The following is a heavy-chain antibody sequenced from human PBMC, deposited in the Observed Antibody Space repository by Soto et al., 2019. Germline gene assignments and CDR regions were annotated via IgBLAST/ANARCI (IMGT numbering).Heavy chain of an antibody. D-gene: IGHD5-12*01. Sequence: QVRLVQSGVEVKPPGASVKVSCQTSGYTFFTYDISWVRQAPGQGLEWMGWISTYSGDTKYAQKFQGRVTMTTETSTTTAYLELRSLRSDDTAVYYCARHHGPTTSENWFDPWGQGTLVTVSS. CDR3: ARHHGPTTSENWFDP. V-gene: IGHV1-18*01. CDR1: GYTFFTYD. J-gene: IGHJ5*02. CDR2: ISTYSGDT.